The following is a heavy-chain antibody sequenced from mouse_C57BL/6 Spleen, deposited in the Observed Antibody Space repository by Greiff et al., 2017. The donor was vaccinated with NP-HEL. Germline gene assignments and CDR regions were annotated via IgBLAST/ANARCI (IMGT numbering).Heavy chain of an antibody. CDR2: IYPRSGNT. D-gene: IGHD2-4*01. Sequence: QVQLQQSGAELARPGASVKLSCKASGYTFTSYGISWVKQRPGQGLEWIGEIYPRSGNTYYNEKFKGKATLTADKSSSPAYMELRSLTSEDSAVYFCAREWNYDYDGFAYWGQGTLVTVSA. CDR3: AREWNYDYDGFAY. CDR1: GYTFTSYG. J-gene: IGHJ3*01. V-gene: IGHV1-81*01.